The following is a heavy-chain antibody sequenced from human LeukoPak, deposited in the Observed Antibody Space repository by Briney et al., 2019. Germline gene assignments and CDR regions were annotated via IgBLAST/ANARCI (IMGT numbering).Heavy chain of an antibody. V-gene: IGHV4-4*07. CDR1: SGSISSYY. D-gene: IGHD6-13*01. J-gene: IGHJ4*02. CDR2: VYSSGST. CDR3: ARSVTIAPSFDY. Sequence: PSETLSLTCTVSSGSISSYYWNWIRQPAGKGLEWIGRVYSSGSTNYNPSLKSRVTMSVDTSKNQFSLKLSSVTAADTAVYYCARSVTIAPSFDYWGQGTLVTVSS.